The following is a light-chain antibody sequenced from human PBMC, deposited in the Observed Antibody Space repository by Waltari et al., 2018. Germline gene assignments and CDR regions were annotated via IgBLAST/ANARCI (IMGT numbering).Light chain of an antibody. CDR1: GLRIPY. CDR2: GND. V-gene: IGLV3-19*01. Sequence: SSELTQDPAVSVALGQTVRITCPGDGLRIPYASWYQQRPGQAPTLVIHGNDNRPSGIPDRFSGSSSGNTASLTITGAQAEDEADYYCNSRDSSGDQPVIFGGGTKLTVL. CDR3: NSRDSSGDQPVI. J-gene: IGLJ2*01.